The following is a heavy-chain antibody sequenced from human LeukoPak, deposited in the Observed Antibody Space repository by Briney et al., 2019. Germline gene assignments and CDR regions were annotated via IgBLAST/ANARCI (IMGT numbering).Heavy chain of an antibody. V-gene: IGHV3-33*01. CDR2: IWYDGSNK. Sequence: PGGSLRLSCAASGFTFSSYGMHWVRQAPGKGLEWVAVIWYDGSNKYYADSVKGRFTISRDNSKNTLYLQMNSLRAEDTAVYYCARERIAAAGTVTYAFDIWGQGTMVTVSS. D-gene: IGHD6-13*01. CDR1: GFTFSSYG. J-gene: IGHJ3*02. CDR3: ARERIAAAGTVTYAFDI.